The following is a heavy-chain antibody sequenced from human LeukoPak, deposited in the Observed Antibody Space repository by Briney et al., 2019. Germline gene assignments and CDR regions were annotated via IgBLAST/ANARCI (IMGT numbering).Heavy chain of an antibody. CDR3: AKLGDFWSGYYYYYMDV. J-gene: IGHJ6*03. V-gene: IGHV3-23*01. CDR1: GFTFSSYA. Sequence: PGGSLRLSCAASGFTFSSYAMSWVRQAPGKGLEWVSAISGSGGSTYYADSVKGRFTISRDNSKNTLYLQMNSLRAEDTAVYYCAKLGDFWSGYYYYYMDVWGKGTTVTVSS. D-gene: IGHD3-3*01. CDR2: ISGSGGST.